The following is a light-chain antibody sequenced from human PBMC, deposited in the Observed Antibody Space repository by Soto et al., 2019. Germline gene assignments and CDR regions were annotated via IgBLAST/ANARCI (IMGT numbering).Light chain of an antibody. CDR3: SSYTSSSSLGVV. J-gene: IGLJ2*01. Sequence: QSALTQPASVSGSPGQSITISCTGTSSDIGGYDYVSWYQQHPGKAPKLMIYDVSNRPSGVSNRFSGSKSGNTASLTISGLQAEDGGDYYCSSYTSSSSLGVVFGGGTQLTVL. CDR1: SSDIGGYDY. CDR2: DVS. V-gene: IGLV2-14*01.